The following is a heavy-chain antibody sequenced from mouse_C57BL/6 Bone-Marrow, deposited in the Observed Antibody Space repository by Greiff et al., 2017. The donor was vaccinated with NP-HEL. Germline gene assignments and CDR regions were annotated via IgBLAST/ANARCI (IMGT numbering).Heavy chain of an antibody. V-gene: IGHV2-2*01. CDR2: IWSGGST. CDR1: GFSLTSYG. Sequence: QVQLKESGPGLVQPSQSLSITCTVSGFSLTSYGVHWVRQSPGKGLEWLGVIWSGGSTDYNVAFISRLSISKDNSKSQVFFKMNSLQADDTAIYYCARNYYGSSYEGFYFDYWGQGTTLTVSS. CDR3: ARNYYGSSYEGFYFDY. J-gene: IGHJ2*01. D-gene: IGHD1-1*01.